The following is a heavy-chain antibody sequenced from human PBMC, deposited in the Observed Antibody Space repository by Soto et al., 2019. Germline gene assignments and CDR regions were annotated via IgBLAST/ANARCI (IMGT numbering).Heavy chain of an antibody. CDR2: INFSGNA. D-gene: IGHD6-19*01. CDR1: GGSISSGDYY. J-gene: IGHJ4*02. CDR3: ARHVVSGWFFDF. Sequence: QLQLQESGPGLVRPSETLSLTCVVSGGSISSGDYYWGWIRQPPGKGLEWIGSINFSGNAYHNPSLKSRLTTSVDTSKIQFSLKLSSMTAADTAAYYCARHVVSGWFFDFWGQGTLVTVSS. V-gene: IGHV4-39*01.